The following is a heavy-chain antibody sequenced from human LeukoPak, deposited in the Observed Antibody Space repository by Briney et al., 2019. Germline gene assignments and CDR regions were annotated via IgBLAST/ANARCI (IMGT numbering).Heavy chain of an antibody. J-gene: IGHJ4*02. CDR3: AKTVSGSHSYQGGDY. Sequence: PGGSLRLSCAASTFTFSSYGLHWVRQPPGKGLEWVAVIWNDGSKKYYADSVKGRFTISRDNAKNSLYLQMNSLRAEDTAVYFCAKTVSGSHSYQGGDYWGQGTLVTVST. D-gene: IGHD3-16*02. CDR2: IWNDGSKK. V-gene: IGHV3-33*03. CDR1: TFTFSSYG.